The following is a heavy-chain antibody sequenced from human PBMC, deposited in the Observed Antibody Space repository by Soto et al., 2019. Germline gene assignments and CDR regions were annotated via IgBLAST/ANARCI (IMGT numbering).Heavy chain of an antibody. CDR1: GGTFSKYA. V-gene: IGHV1-69*06. D-gene: IGHD2-8*01. CDR3: ARAIMALTKTCWLDV. CDR2: IIPIFGTA. Sequence: SVKVSCKASGGTFSKYAISWVRQAPGQGLEWMGGIIPIFGTANYAQKFQGRVTITADKSTSTAYMELSSLRFEDTAVYYCARAIMALTKTCWLDVWGQGTMVTVSS. J-gene: IGHJ5*01.